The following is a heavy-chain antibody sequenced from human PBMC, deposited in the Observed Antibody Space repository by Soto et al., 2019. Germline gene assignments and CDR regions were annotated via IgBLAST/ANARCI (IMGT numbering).Heavy chain of an antibody. Sequence: EVQLVESGGGLVQPGGSLRLSCAASGFNFRSYEMNWVRQAPGKGLEWVSYISGSASSIYYADSVKGRFTISRDNAKNPLYLQMNSLRAEDTAVYYCTRGRPGGWYFDLWGRGTLVTVS. CDR3: TRGRPGGWYFDL. CDR1: GFNFRSYE. CDR2: ISGSASSI. V-gene: IGHV3-48*03. D-gene: IGHD3-10*01. J-gene: IGHJ2*01.